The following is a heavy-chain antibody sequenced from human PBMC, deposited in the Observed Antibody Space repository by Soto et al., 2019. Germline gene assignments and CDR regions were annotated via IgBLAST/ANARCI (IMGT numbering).Heavy chain of an antibody. V-gene: IGHV3-7*01. CDR2: IKQDGSEK. CDR3: ARGDRDLYYYYYLGIDV. J-gene: IGHJ6*02. CDR1: GFTFSSYW. Sequence: EVQLVESGGGLVQPGGSLRLSCAASGFTFSSYWMSWVRQAPGKGLEWVANIKQDGSEKYYVDSVKGRFTITRDNAKNSLDLQMNSLRAEDTAVYYCARGDRDLYYYYYLGIDVWGQGTTVTVSS.